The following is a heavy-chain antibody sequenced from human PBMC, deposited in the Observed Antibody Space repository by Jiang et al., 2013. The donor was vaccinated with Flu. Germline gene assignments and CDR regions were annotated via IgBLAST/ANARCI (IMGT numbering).Heavy chain of an antibody. CDR1: GFTFGDYA. J-gene: IGHJ4*02. D-gene: IGHD3-22*01. V-gene: IGHV3-49*03. CDR3: TREDSSGSLGLDY. Sequence: QLVESGGGLVQPGRSLRLSCTASGFTFGDYAMSWFRQAPGKGLEWVGFIRSKAYGGTTEYAASVKGRFTISRDDSKSIAYLQMNSLKTEDTAVYYCTREDSSGSLGLDYWGQGTLVTVSS. CDR2: IRSKAYGGTT.